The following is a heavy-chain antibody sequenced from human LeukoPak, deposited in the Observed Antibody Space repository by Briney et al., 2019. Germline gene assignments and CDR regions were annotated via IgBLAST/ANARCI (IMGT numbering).Heavy chain of an antibody. V-gene: IGHV1-3*03. Sequence: ASVKVSCKAAGYTFTSYTIHWVRQAPGQRLEWMGWINPGNGNTKYSQEFQDRVTITRDTAASTAYMELSSLRSEDMAVYYCARARYETRIWPKSRYDYYHYMDVWGKGTTVTVSS. CDR3: ARARYETRIWPKSRYDYYHYMDV. D-gene: IGHD3-3*01. CDR2: INPGNGNT. CDR1: GYTFTSYT. J-gene: IGHJ6*03.